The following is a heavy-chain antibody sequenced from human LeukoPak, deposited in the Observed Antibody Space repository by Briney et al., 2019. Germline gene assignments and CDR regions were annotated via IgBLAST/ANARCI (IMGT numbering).Heavy chain of an antibody. CDR1: EFTFSSYT. J-gene: IGHJ4*02. V-gene: IGHV3-21*01. D-gene: IGHD3-9*01. CDR2: ILSTSAYI. CDR3: ASYDILTGYADY. Sequence: GGSLRLSCAASEFTFSSYTMNWVRQAPGKGLEWVSSILSTSAYINYADSVKGRFTISRDNAKNALYLQMNSLRAEDTAVYYCASYDILTGYADYWGQGTLVTVSS.